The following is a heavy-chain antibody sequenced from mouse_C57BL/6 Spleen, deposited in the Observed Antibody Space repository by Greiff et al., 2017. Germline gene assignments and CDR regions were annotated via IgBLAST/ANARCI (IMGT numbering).Heavy chain of an antibody. Sequence: VQLQQSGPELVKPGASVKISCKASGYAFSSSWMNWVQQRPGKGLEWIGRIYPGDGDTNYNGKFKGQATLTADKSTSTAYMQLSLLTSEDSAVYFCARDYGSSYDFDYWGQGTTLTVSS. CDR3: ARDYGSSYDFDY. V-gene: IGHV1-82*01. CDR2: IYPGDGDT. J-gene: IGHJ2*01. D-gene: IGHD1-1*01. CDR1: GYAFSSSW.